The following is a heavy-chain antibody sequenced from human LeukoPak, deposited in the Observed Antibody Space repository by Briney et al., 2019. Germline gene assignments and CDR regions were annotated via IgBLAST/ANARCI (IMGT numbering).Heavy chain of an antibody. CDR3: ARHNNWAFDY. CDR1: GYSFTSYW. J-gene: IGHJ4*02. Sequence: GESLKISCKGSGYSFTSYWISWVRQTSGKGQEWMAIIHPNDASTIYSPSFQGQVTISADRSITTAYLQWNTLQASDTAIYYCARHNNWAFDYWDRGTLLTVSS. V-gene: IGHV5-51*01. D-gene: IGHD1-20*01. CDR2: IHPNDAST.